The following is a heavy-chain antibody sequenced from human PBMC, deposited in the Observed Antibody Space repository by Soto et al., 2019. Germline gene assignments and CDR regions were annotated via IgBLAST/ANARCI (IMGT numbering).Heavy chain of an antibody. J-gene: IGHJ4*02. CDR2: VTHSGST. CDR3: ARGHIPVYGPVPDYFDS. D-gene: IGHD2-21*01. CDR1: GGSLRGSY. Sequence: QVHLQQWGAGLLKPSETLSLTCGVYGGSLRGSYWSWIRQPPGKALEWLGKVTHSGSTNFNPSLKSRVSVSVDTSDNQYSLNLTSVTAAYTAVYYGARGHIPVYGPVPDYFDSWGQGTLVTVSS. V-gene: IGHV4-34*02.